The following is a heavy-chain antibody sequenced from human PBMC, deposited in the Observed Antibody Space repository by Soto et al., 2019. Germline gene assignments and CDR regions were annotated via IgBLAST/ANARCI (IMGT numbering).Heavy chain of an antibody. CDR1: GYTFTSYW. D-gene: IGHD2-15*01. CDR2: IYPSDSDI. V-gene: IGHV5-51*01. CDR3: VRSGTSSGRFSDY. Sequence: GESLKISCKGSGYTFTSYWIGWVRQMPGEGLEWMGVIYPSDSDIRYSPSFQGKVAISADKSITTAYLQWSSLKAADTAMYYCVRSGTSSGRFSDYWGQGTLVTVSS. J-gene: IGHJ4*02.